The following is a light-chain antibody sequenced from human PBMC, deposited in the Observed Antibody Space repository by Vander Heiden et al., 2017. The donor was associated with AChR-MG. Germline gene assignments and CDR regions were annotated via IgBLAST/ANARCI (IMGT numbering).Light chain of an antibody. Sequence: QSVLTQPPSASGTPGQRVTISCSGSSSNIGRNTVNWYKQIPGTAPKLLIYSNKQRTSGVPDRVSGSKSGTSASLAISGLQSEDEADYYCAAWEDSLNGFWVFGGGTKLTVL. V-gene: IGLV1-44*01. J-gene: IGLJ3*02. CDR2: SNK. CDR3: AAWEDSLNGFWV. CDR1: SSNIGRNT.